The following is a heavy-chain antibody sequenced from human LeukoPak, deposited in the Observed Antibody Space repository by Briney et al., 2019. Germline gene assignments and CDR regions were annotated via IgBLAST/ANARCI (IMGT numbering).Heavy chain of an antibody. CDR2: IYHSGST. V-gene: IGHV4-30-2*01. D-gene: IGHD6-13*01. Sequence: SQTLSLTCTVSGGSISSGGYYWSWIRQPPGKGLEWIGYIYHSGSTYYNPSLKSRVTISVDRSKNQFSLKLSSVTAADTAVYYCARDSNSRIAAAGAIDYWGQGTLVTVSS. CDR3: ARDSNSRIAAAGAIDY. CDR1: GGSISSGGYY. J-gene: IGHJ4*02.